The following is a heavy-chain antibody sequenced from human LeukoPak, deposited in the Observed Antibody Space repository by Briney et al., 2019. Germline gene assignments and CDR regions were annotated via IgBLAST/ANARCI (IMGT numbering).Heavy chain of an antibody. CDR3: ARHLLSFGVGYDLDY. D-gene: IGHD5-12*01. CDR1: GYSFTSYW. J-gene: IGHJ4*02. Sequence: GESLKISCKGSGYSFTSYWIGWVRQVPGKGLEWMGIIYPGDSDTRYSPSFQGQVTISADKSISTAYLQWSSLKASDTAMYYCARHLLSFGVGYDLDYWGQGTLVTVSS. CDR2: IYPGDSDT. V-gene: IGHV5-51*01.